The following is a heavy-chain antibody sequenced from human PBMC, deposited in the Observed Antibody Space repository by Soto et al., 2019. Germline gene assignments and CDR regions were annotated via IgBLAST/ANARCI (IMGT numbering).Heavy chain of an antibody. J-gene: IGHJ4*02. D-gene: IGHD2-8*01. CDR3: AADATAWQQMVPSDY. CDR1: GFTFTSSA. Sequence: ASVKVSCKASGFTFTSSAFQWVRQARGQRLEWIGWIAVGSGYTNYAQRFQDRVTLTRDMSTATTYMELSCLTSEDTAIYYCAADATAWQQMVPSDYWGQGTLVTVSS. CDR2: IAVGSGYT. V-gene: IGHV1-58*01.